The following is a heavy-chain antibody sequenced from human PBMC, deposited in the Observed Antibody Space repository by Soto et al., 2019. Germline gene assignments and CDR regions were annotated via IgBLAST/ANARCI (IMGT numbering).Heavy chain of an antibody. J-gene: IGHJ4*02. CDR3: SRGRDTHKGGRS. V-gene: IGHV4-39*01. CDR1: GGSISSSSYY. CDR2: IYNSGST. Sequence: SETLSLTCTVSGGSISSSSYYWGWIRQPPGKGLEWIGSIYNSGSTYYNPSLKSRVTIAVDTSKNQLSLKLTSVTAADTAVYFCSRGRDTHKGGRSWGQGTLVTVSS. D-gene: IGHD1-26*01.